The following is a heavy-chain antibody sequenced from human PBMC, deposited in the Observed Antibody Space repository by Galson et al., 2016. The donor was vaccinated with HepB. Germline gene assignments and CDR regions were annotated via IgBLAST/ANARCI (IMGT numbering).Heavy chain of an antibody. D-gene: IGHD3-22*01. CDR3: TRHAYYYDSSGYYSPMGDFDS. J-gene: IGHJ4*02. CDR1: GFTFSGSA. Sequence: LRLSCAASGFTFSGSAIHWVRQASGKGLEWVGRIRNKANSYATAYGASVKGRFTISRDDSKNTAYLQMNSLKTEDSAVYYCTRHAYYYDSSGYYSPMGDFDSWGQGTLVTVSS. V-gene: IGHV3-73*01. CDR2: IRNKANSYAT.